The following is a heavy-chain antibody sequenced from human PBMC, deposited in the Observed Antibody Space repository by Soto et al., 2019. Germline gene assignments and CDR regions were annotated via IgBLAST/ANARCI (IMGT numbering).Heavy chain of an antibody. J-gene: IGHJ4*02. D-gene: IGHD3-16*01. CDR2: IYWDDDK. CDR1: TSGVG. CDR3: ERMIFRRSGAYYFHS. V-gene: IGHV2-5*02. Sequence: TSGVGVGWIRQPPGKALEWLALIYWDDDKRFNTSLKTRLTVSKDTSKTQVVLTMTNMDPVDTGTYYCERMIFRRSGAYYFHSWGQGILVTVSS.